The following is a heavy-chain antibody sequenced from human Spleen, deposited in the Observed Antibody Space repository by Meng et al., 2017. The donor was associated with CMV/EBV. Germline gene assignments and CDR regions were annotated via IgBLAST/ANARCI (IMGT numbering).Heavy chain of an antibody. J-gene: IGHJ4*02. Sequence: GGSLRLSCVASGFSFSTYGINWVRQAPGKGLEWVALVWYDGSTKYYADSVKGRFSISRDNSKNTVFLQLNSLRADDTAVYYCARDLEYCSSTSCYSRTRGHWGQGTLVTVSS. CDR2: VWYDGSTK. V-gene: IGHV3-33*01. D-gene: IGHD2-2*01. CDR1: GFSFSTYG. CDR3: ARDLEYCSSTSCYSRTRGH.